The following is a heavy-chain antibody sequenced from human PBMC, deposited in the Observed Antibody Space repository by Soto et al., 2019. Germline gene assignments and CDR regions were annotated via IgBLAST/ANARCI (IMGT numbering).Heavy chain of an antibody. CDR2: IYHSGST. D-gene: IGHD3-22*01. Sequence: SETLSLTCAVSGGSISSSNWWSWVRQPPGKGLEWIGEIYHSGSTNYNPSLKSRVTIPVDKSKNQFSLKLSSVTAADTAVYYCARGRSYYDSSGYYYYYYGMDVWGQGTTVTVSS. J-gene: IGHJ6*02. CDR1: GGSISSSNW. V-gene: IGHV4-4*02. CDR3: ARGRSYYDSSGYYYYYYGMDV.